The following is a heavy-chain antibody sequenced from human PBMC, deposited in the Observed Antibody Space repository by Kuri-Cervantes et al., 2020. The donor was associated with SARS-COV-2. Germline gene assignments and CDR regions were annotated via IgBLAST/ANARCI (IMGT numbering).Heavy chain of an antibody. Sequence: SVKVSCKASGGTFSSYAISWVRQAPGQGLEWMGGIIPIFGTANYAQKFQGRVTITADESTSTAYMELSSLRSEGTAVYYCARVVRTTVVTFFDYWGQGTLVTVSS. CDR1: GGTFSSYA. D-gene: IGHD4-23*01. V-gene: IGHV1-69*13. J-gene: IGHJ4*02. CDR2: IIPIFGTA. CDR3: ARVVRTTVVTFFDY.